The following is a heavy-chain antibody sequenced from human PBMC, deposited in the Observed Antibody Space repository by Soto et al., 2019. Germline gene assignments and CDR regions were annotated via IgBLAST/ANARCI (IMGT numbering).Heavy chain of an antibody. CDR3: ARGGAMGVDY. D-gene: IGHD1-26*01. CDR2: IYFDGITT. Sequence: PGGSLRLSCTASGFTFNTHWMHWVRQAPGKGLVWVARIYFDGITTYYADSVKGRFTVSRDNAKNTVYLHVNTLREEDTAVYYCARGGAMGVDYWGQGTLVTVSS. V-gene: IGHV3-74*01. J-gene: IGHJ4*02. CDR1: GFTFNTHW.